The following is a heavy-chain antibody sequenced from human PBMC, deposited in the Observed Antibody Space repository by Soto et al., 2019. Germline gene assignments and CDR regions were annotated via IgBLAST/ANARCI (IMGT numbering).Heavy chain of an antibody. J-gene: IGHJ4*02. V-gene: IGHV3-30*18. CDR1: GFTFSSYG. D-gene: IGHD4-17*01. CDR2: ISYDGSNK. CDR3: AKGTNGDYADY. Sequence: PGGSLRLSCAASGFTFSSYGMHWVRQAPGKGLEWVAVISYDGSNKYYADSVKGRFTISRDNSKNTLYLQMNSLRAEETAVYYCAKGTNGDYADYWGQGTLVTVSS.